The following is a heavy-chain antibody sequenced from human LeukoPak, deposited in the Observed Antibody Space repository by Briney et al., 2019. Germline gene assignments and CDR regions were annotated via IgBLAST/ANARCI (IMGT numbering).Heavy chain of an antibody. CDR2: IYYSGST. Sequence: SETLSLTCTVSGGSISSYYWSWIRQPPGKGLEWIGYIYYSGSTNYNPSLKSRVTISVDTSKNQFSLKLSSVTAADTAVYYCARGGSGSYNYWGQGTLVTVSS. CDR1: GGSISSYY. CDR3: ARGGSGSYNY. J-gene: IGHJ4*02. V-gene: IGHV4-59*01. D-gene: IGHD1-26*01.